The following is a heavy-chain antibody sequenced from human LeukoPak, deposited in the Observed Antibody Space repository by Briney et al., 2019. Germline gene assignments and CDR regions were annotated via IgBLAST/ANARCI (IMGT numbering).Heavy chain of an antibody. CDR1: GGSISSGGYS. CDR3: ARGHKGYGSISFDY. Sequence: SSETLSLTCAVSGGSISSGGYSWSWIRQPPGKGLEWIGYIYHSGSTYYNPSLKSRVTISVDTSKNQFSLKLSSVTAADTAVYYCARGHKGYGSISFDYWGQGTLVTVSS. CDR2: IYHSGST. J-gene: IGHJ4*02. D-gene: IGHD4-17*01. V-gene: IGHV4-30-2*01.